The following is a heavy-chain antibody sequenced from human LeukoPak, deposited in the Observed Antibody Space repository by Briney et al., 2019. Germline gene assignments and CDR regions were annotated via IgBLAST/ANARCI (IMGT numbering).Heavy chain of an antibody. CDR2: ISSSSSYI. Sequence: GGSLRLSCAASGFTFSSYGMNWVRQAPGKGLEWVSSISSSSSYIYYADSVKGRFTISRDNAKNSLYLQMNSLRAEDTAVYYCARGPVTTGFDWFDPWGQGTLVTVSS. CDR3: ARGPVTTGFDWFDP. D-gene: IGHD4-17*01. V-gene: IGHV3-21*01. J-gene: IGHJ5*02. CDR1: GFTFSSYG.